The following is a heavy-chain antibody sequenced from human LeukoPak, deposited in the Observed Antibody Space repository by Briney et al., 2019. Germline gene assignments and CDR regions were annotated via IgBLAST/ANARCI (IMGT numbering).Heavy chain of an antibody. CDR1: GYTFTSYD. CDR2: MNPNSGNT. Sequence: VASVTVSCKASGYTFTSYDSNWVGQAAGEGVEGRGGMNPNSGNTGYAQTFHGRVTMPRNTSISPAYMELSSLRSEDTAVYYCARATSGSSWYDYYYGMDVWGQGTTVTVSS. CDR3: ARATSGSSWYDYYYGMDV. J-gene: IGHJ6*02. D-gene: IGHD6-13*01. V-gene: IGHV1-8*01.